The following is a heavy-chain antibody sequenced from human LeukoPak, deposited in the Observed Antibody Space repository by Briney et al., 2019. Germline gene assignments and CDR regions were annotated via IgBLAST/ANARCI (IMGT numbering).Heavy chain of an antibody. D-gene: IGHD2-2*02. V-gene: IGHV1-69*05. CDR2: LIPIFGTA. CDR1: GGTFSSYA. Sequence: GASVKDSCQASGGTFSSYAISEVRQAPGRGLEWMGGLIPIFGTANYAQKFQGRVTITTDESTSTAYMELSSLRSEDTAVYYCARSPARAISYYYYYMDVWGKGTTVTVSS. J-gene: IGHJ6*03. CDR3: ARSPARAISYYYYYMDV.